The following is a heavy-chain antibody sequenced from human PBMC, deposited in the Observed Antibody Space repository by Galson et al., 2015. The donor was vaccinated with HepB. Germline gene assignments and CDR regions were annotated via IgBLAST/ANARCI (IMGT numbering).Heavy chain of an antibody. CDR2: INSAGSST. J-gene: IGHJ6*02. D-gene: IGHD3-10*01. Sequence: SLRLSCAASGFTFSRSWMHWVRQGPGKGLVWVSRINSAGSSTIYADSVKGRFAISRDNAKNTPYLQMNSLRAEDTAIYYCAREEIAGMVRGYGMDVWGQGTTVTVSS. CDR3: AREEIAGMVRGYGMDV. CDR1: GFTFSRSW. V-gene: IGHV3-74*01.